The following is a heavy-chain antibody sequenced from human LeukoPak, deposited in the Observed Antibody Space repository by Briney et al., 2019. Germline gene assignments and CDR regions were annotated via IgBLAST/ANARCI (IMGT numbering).Heavy chain of an antibody. V-gene: IGHV4-61*08. CDR1: GGSISSGGYS. D-gene: IGHD6-13*01. CDR2: IYYSGST. J-gene: IGHJ5*02. CDR3: ARAWASTIAAAAGFDP. Sequence: PSETLSLTCAVSGGSISSGGYSWSWIRQPPGKGLEWIGYIYYSGSTNYNPSLKSRVTISVDTSKNQFSLKLSSVTAADTAVYYCARAWASTIAAAAGFDPWGQGTLVTVSS.